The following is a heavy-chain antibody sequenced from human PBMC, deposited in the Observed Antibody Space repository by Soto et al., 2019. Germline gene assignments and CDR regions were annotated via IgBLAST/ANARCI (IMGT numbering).Heavy chain of an antibody. CDR2: INAGNGNT. CDR3: ARDHGISWVIYYYYYGIDV. Sequence: ASVKVSCKASGYTFTSYAMHWVRQAPGQRLEWMGWINAGNGNTKYSQKFQGRVTITRDTSASTAYMELSSLRSEDTAVYYCARDHGISWVIYYYYYGIDVRGQRTTVTGSS. J-gene: IGHJ6*02. D-gene: IGHD6-13*01. CDR1: GYTFTSYA. V-gene: IGHV1-3*01.